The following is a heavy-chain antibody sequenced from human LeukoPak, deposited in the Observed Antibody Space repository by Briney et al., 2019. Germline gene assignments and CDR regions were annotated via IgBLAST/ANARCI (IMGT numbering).Heavy chain of an antibody. D-gene: IGHD2-2*02. CDR3: ARAEGYCSSTSCYTRGLDY. CDR2: IYYSGST. J-gene: IGHJ4*02. Sequence: SETLSLTCTVSGGSISSSSYYWGWIRQPPGKGLEWIGYIYYSGSTYYNPSLKSRVTISVDTSKNQFSLKLSSVTAADTAVYYCARAEGYCSSTSCYTRGLDYWGQGTLVTVSS. V-gene: IGHV4-30-4*08. CDR1: GGSISSSSYY.